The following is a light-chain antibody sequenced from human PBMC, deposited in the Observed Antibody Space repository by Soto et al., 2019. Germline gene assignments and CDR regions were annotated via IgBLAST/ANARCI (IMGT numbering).Light chain of an antibody. V-gene: IGKV4-1*01. Sequence: DIVVTQFPDSLAVSLGERATINCKSSQSVLYTPNNKDYLAWYQQKPGQPPKLLIYWASTRESGVPDRFSGSGCGTDFTLTISSLQAEDVAVYYCQQYYSTPLTFGGGTKVEIK. CDR1: QSVLYTPNNKDY. J-gene: IGKJ4*01. CDR2: WAS. CDR3: QQYYSTPLT.